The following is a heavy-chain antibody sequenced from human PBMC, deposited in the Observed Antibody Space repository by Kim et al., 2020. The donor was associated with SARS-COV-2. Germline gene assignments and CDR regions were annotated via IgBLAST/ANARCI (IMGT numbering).Heavy chain of an antibody. CDR2: INAGNGNT. J-gene: IGHJ5*02. D-gene: IGHD6-19*01. V-gene: IGHV1-3*01. CDR3: ARKVAGWGAHNWFDP. Sequence: ASVKVSCKASGYTFTSYAMHWVRQAPGQRLEWMGWINAGNGNTKYSQKFQGRVTITRDTSASTAYMELSSLRSEDTAVYYCARKVAGWGAHNWFDPWGQGTLVTVSS. CDR1: GYTFTSYA.